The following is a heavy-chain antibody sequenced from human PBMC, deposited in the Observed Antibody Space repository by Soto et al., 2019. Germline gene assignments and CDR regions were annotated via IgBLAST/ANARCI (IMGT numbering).Heavy chain of an antibody. Sequence: QVQLHQWGAGLLKPSETLSLNCAVNGGSLSGYYWSWIRQPPGKGLEWIGEIKDGGYTNYSPSLKSRATISSDTSNNQFSLRLNSVTAADTGVYYRARGQEGVVATHWDQGALVTVSS. D-gene: IGHD5-12*01. CDR1: GGSLSGYY. V-gene: IGHV4-34*01. CDR2: IKDGGYT. CDR3: ARGQEGVVATH. J-gene: IGHJ4*02.